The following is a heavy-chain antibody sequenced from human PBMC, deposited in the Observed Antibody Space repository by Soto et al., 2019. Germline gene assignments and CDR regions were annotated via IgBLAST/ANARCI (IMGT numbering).Heavy chain of an antibody. D-gene: IGHD5-12*01. J-gene: IGHJ4*02. CDR1: GGTFSSYT. Sequence: QVQLVQSGAEVKKPGSSVKVSCKASGGTFSSYTISWVRQAPGQGLEWMGRIIPILGIANYAQKFQGRVTITADKSTSTAYMELSSLRSEDTAVYYCARQPVDDGYPDYWGQGTLVTVSS. CDR3: ARQPVDDGYPDY. CDR2: IIPILGIA. V-gene: IGHV1-69*02.